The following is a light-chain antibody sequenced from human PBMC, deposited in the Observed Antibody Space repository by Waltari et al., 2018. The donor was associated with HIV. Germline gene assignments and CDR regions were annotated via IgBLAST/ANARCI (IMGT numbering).Light chain of an antibody. J-gene: IGKJ4*01. CDR2: DSS. CDR1: QSIYVH. Sequence: EIVLTQSPATLSLSPGPRAALSCRASQSIYVHLGWYQHKPGQPPRLLVYDSSKRVTDIPARFSGSGSGANFTLTISSLEPEDFAVYYCQHRSSWPPTFGGGTRIEI. CDR3: QHRSSWPPT. V-gene: IGKV3-11*01.